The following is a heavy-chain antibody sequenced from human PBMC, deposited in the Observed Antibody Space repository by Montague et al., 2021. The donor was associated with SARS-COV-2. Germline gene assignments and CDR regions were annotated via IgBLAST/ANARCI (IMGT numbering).Heavy chain of an antibody. Sequence: SETLSLTCYVSGDSVSSAYYYWNWIRQVPGKGLEWIGYIHNSGTTKYNPPLKSRVTISEDTSKNQFSLKLSSVTAADTAVYYCARGLVVTATDWGQGTLVTVSS. J-gene: IGHJ4*02. D-gene: IGHD2-21*02. CDR3: ARGLVVTATD. V-gene: IGHV4-61*01. CDR1: GDSVSSAYYY. CDR2: IHNSGTT.